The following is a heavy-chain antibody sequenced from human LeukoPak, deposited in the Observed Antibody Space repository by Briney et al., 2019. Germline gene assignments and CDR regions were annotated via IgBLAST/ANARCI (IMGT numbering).Heavy chain of an antibody. V-gene: IGHV3-7*01. Sequence: GGSLRLSCAASGFTFSIYWMNWVRQAPGKGLEWVANIKEDGSEKYYVDSVKGRFTISRDNAKNSLYLQMNSLRVEDTAVYYCARDLNWETYWGQGTLVSVSS. J-gene: IGHJ4*02. CDR1: GFTFSIYW. CDR3: ARDLNWETY. D-gene: IGHD7-27*01. CDR2: IKEDGSEK.